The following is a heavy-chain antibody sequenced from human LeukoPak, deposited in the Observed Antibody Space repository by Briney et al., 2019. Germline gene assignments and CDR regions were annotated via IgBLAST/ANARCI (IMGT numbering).Heavy chain of an antibody. CDR1: GFTVSSNY. V-gene: IGHV3-66*02. J-gene: IGHJ3*02. CDR3: ARNVDYGFDI. Sequence: PGGSLRLSCAASGFTVSSNYMSWARQAPGKGLEWVSVIYAGGGTYYADCVKGRFTISRDNSKNTLFLQMNSLRAEDTAVYSCARNVDYGFDIWGQGTMVTVSS. CDR2: IYAGGGT. D-gene: IGHD5-12*01.